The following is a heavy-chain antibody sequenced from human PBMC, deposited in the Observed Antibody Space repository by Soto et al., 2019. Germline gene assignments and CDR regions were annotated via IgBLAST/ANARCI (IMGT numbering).Heavy chain of an antibody. D-gene: IGHD2-2*01. CDR1: GGSISSSNW. Sequence: QVQLQESGPGLVKPSGTLSLTCAVSGGSISSSNWWSWVRQPPGKGLEWIGEIYHSGSTNYNPSLKRRVTIAVDKSKIQFPLKLSAVTAADTDVYYCAILNPPIVVVPAAISSWGQGTLVTVSS. CDR2: IYHSGST. J-gene: IGHJ4*02. V-gene: IGHV4-4*02. CDR3: AILNPPIVVVPAAISS.